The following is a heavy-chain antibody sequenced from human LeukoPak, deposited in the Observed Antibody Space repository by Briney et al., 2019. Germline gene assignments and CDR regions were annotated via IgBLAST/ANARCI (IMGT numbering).Heavy chain of an antibody. D-gene: IGHD3-22*01. Sequence: AASVKVSCKASGGTFSTHAISWLRQAPGQGLEWMGGITPMFDTGIYAQKFQGRISITADESSSTTSMELSSLRSDDTAEYYCARYSDYYDSSGYYYPGAFDIWGQGTMVTVSS. CDR3: ARYSDYYDSSGYYYPGAFDI. CDR2: ITPMFDTG. CDR1: GGTFSTHA. V-gene: IGHV1-69*13. J-gene: IGHJ3*02.